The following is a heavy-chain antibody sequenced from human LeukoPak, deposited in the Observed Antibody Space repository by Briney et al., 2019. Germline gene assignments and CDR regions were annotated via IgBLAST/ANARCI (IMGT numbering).Heavy chain of an antibody. CDR2: MHTSGTT. CDR3: ARHDEVAAIKNVFDV. D-gene: IGHD6-25*01. J-gene: IGHJ3*01. Sequence: SETLSLTCTVSGGSVSGYYWSWIRQPPGKGLEWVGYMHTSGTTLYHSSLLSRISISLDTTENHFSLNLGSVSAADTAVYYCARHDEVAAIKNVFDVWGQGTVVTVSS. V-gene: IGHV4-4*09. CDR1: GGSVSGYY.